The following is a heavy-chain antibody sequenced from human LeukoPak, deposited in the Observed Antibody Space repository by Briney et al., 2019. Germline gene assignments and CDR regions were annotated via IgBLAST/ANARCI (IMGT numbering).Heavy chain of an antibody. D-gene: IGHD2-15*01. Sequence: GGSLRLSCAASGFTFSNYAMNWVRQAPGKGLEWVSAVIGSGDKTKYADSVKGRFTISRDNSKKTLYLQMNSLRAEGTSVYYCAKVRCSGGTCYLDHFDYWGQGTLVTVSS. CDR2: VIGSGDKT. CDR1: GFTFSNYA. J-gene: IGHJ4*02. CDR3: AKVRCSGGTCYLDHFDY. V-gene: IGHV3-23*01.